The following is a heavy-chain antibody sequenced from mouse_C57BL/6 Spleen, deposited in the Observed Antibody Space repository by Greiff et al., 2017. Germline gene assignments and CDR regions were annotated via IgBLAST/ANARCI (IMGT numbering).Heavy chain of an antibody. CDR1: GYAFSSSW. D-gene: IGHD2-2*01. CDR2: IYPGDGDT. Sequence: VQLQESGPELVKPGASVKISCKASGYAFSSSWMNWVKQRPGKGLEWIGRIYPGDGDTNYNGKFKGKATLTADKSSSTAYMQLSSLTSEDSAVYFCARDYGYPEDFAYWGQGTLVTVSA. CDR3: ARDYGYPEDFAY. J-gene: IGHJ3*01. V-gene: IGHV1-82*01.